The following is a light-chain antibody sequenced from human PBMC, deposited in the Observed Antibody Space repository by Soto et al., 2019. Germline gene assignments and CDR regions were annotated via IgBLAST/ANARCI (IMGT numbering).Light chain of an antibody. V-gene: IGKV3-20*01. CDR1: QSVSSSY. J-gene: IGKJ2*01. CDR2: GAS. Sequence: EIVLTQSPGTLSLSPGERATLSCRASQSVSSSYLAWYQQKPGQAPRPLIYGASSRATGIPDRFSGSGSGTDFTLTISRLEPEDFAMYYCLQYSSSPYTFGQGTKLEIK. CDR3: LQYSSSPYT.